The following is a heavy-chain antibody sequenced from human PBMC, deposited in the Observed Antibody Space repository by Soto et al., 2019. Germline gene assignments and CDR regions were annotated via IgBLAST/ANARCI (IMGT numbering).Heavy chain of an antibody. CDR3: AREVITTN. J-gene: IGHJ3*01. D-gene: IGHD3-10*01. Sequence: QVQLVESVGGVVQPGRSLRLSCAASGFTFSSYGMHLVRQVPCKVLEWVAVISYDGSNKYYEDSVKGRFTISRDNYKNTLYLQMNSLRAEDKAVYYCAREVITTNWGKGTMVTVSS. CDR2: ISYDGSNK. CDR1: GFTFSSYG. V-gene: IGHV3-30*19.